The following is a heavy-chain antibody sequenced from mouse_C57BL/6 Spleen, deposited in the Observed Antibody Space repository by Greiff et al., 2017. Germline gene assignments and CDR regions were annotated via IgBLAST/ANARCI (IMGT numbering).Heavy chain of an antibody. CDR3: AREKGLDYDGSYLAY. V-gene: IGHV1-80*01. D-gene: IGHD2-4*01. Sequence: QVQLQQSGAELVKPGASVKISCKASGYAFSSYWMNWVKQRPGKGLEWIGQIYPGDGDTNYNGKFKGKATLTADKSSSTAYMQLSSLTSEDSAVYFCAREKGLDYDGSYLAYWGQGTLVTVSA. CDR1: GYAFSSYW. J-gene: IGHJ3*01. CDR2: IYPGDGDT.